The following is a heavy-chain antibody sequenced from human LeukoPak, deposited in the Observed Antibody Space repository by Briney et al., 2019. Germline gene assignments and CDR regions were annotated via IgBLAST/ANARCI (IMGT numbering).Heavy chain of an antibody. CDR1: GGSFSNYY. V-gene: IGHV4-34*01. CDR3: ARRGSSFFDY. D-gene: IGHD6-13*01. Sequence: SETLSLTCAVYGGSFSNYYWTWIRQSPGKGLEWIGEINHSGSTNYNPSLKSRVTISVDTSKNQFSLKLNSVTAADTAVYYCARRGSSFFDYWGQGILVTVSS. CDR2: INHSGST. J-gene: IGHJ4*02.